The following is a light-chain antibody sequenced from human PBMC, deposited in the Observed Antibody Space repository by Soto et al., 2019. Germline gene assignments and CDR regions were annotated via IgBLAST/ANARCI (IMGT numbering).Light chain of an antibody. J-gene: IGLJ2*01. V-gene: IGLV2-14*01. CDR2: EVS. CDR3: SSYTSSSTPVV. Sequence: QSVLTQPASVSGSPGQSIIISCTGTSSDVGGYNYVSWYQQHPGQVPKLMIYEVSNRPSGVSNRFSGSKSGNTASLTISGLQAEDEADYYCSSYTSSSTPVVFGGGTKLTVL. CDR1: SSDVGGYNY.